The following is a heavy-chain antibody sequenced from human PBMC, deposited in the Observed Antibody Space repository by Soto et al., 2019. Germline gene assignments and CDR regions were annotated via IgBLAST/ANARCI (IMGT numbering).Heavy chain of an antibody. V-gene: IGHV3-21*01. CDR2: IDRSGNYI. D-gene: IGHD2-2*01. Sequence: EVQLVESGGDLVKPGGSLRLSCAASGFTFSSYSMNWVRQAPGKGLEWVSSIDRSGNYIFYPDSVKGRFTISRDNAKNSLYLQRNSLRAEDTAVYYCARSVPAAPFDIWGQGTMVIVSS. J-gene: IGHJ3*02. CDR3: ARSVPAAPFDI. CDR1: GFTFSSYS.